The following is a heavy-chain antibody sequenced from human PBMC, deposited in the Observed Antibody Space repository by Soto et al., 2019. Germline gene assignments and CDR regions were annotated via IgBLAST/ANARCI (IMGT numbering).Heavy chain of an antibody. CDR1: GASVRSSY. Sequence: QVQLQESDPGLVKPSETLSLTCTVSGASVRSSYWSWIRQSPGKGLEWVAYVHYTGQTNYNPSLSGRVTVSVDTSKRQLSLTLTSVTAADTAVYYCARGFFQPNTGHSNPFDIWGRGTLVTVSS. CDR2: VHYTGQT. J-gene: IGHJ3*02. V-gene: IGHV4-59*02. CDR3: ARGFFQPNTGHSNPFDI. D-gene: IGHD3-9*01.